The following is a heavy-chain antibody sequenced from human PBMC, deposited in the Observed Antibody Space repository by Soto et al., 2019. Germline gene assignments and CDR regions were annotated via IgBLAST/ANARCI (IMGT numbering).Heavy chain of an antibody. CDR2: IYHSGSS. Sequence: PSETLSLTXTVSGYSISSGYYWGWIRQPPGKGLEWIGSIYHSGSSYYNPSLKSRVTILVDTSKNQFSLKLSSVTAADTAVYNCARQLFSSDYFYYFDYWGQGALVTVSS. V-gene: IGHV4-38-2*02. D-gene: IGHD6-19*01. CDR3: ARQLFSSDYFYYFDY. J-gene: IGHJ4*02. CDR1: GYSISSGYY.